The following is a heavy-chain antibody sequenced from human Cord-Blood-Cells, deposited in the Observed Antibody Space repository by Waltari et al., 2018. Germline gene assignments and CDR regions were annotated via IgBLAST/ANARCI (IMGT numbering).Heavy chain of an antibody. V-gene: IGHV3-21*01. CDR3: ARDPARSGSGIAAAGNDY. CDR1: GFTFSSYS. D-gene: IGHD6-13*01. Sequence: EVQLVESGGGLVKPGGSLRLSCAASGFTFSSYSMNWVRQAPGKGLEWVSSISSSSSYIYYADSVKGRFTISRDNAKNSLYLQMNSLRAEDTAVYYCARDPARSGSGIAAAGNDYWGQGTLVTVSS. J-gene: IGHJ4*02. CDR2: ISSSSSYI.